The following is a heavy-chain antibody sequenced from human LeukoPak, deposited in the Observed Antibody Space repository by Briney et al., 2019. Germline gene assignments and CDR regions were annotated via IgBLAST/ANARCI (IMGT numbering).Heavy chain of an antibody. D-gene: IGHD1-1*01. CDR3: ARETGTTRNCFDP. J-gene: IGHJ5*02. V-gene: IGHV1-69*05. CDR2: IIPIFGTA. Sequence: GASVKVSCKASGYTFTSYGISWVRQAPGQGLEWMGGIIPIFGTANYAQRFQGRVTITTDESTSTAYMELSSLRSEDTAVYYCARETGTTRNCFDPWGQGTLVTVSS. CDR1: GYTFTSYG.